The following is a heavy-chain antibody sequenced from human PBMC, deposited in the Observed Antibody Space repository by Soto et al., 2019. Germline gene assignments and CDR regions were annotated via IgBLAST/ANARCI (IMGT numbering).Heavy chain of an antibody. CDR3: ARDLLYYYDSSGQVYYYYGMDV. CDR2: INPSGGST. V-gene: IGHV1-46*01. J-gene: IGHJ6*02. CDR1: GYTFTSYY. D-gene: IGHD3-22*01. Sequence: ASVKVSCKASGYTFTSYYMHWVRQAPGQGLEWMGIINPSGGSTSYAQKFQGRVTMTRDTSTSTVYMELSGLRSEDTAVYYCARDLLYYYDSSGQVYYYYGMDVWGQGTTVTVSS.